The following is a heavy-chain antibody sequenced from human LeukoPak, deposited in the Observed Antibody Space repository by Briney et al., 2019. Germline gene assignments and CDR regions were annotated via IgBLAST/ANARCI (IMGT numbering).Heavy chain of an antibody. CDR3: ARGRLIGVTMVRGARDWFDP. V-gene: IGHV1-46*01. J-gene: IGHJ5*02. D-gene: IGHD3-10*01. CDR2: INPSGGST. Sequence: GASVKLSCKASGYTFTSYYMHWVRQAPGQGLEWMGIINPSGGSTSYAQKFQGRVTMTRDMSTSTVYMELSSLRSEDTAVYYCARGRLIGVTMVRGARDWFDPWGQGTLVTVSS. CDR1: GYTFTSYY.